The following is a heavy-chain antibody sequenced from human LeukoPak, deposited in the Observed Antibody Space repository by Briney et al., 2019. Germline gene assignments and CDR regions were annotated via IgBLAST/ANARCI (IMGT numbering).Heavy chain of an antibody. D-gene: IGHD3-10*01. V-gene: IGHV3-30*04. CDR2: ISYDGSNK. CDR3: ARGTYGLGSYYNYFYVMDV. J-gene: IGHJ6*02. CDR1: GFTFSSSV. Sequence: GGSLRLSCAASGFTFSSSVMHWVRQAPGKGLEWVAVISYDGSNKNYADSVKGRFIISRDNSKNTLYLQMNSLRAEDTAVYYCARGTYGLGSYYNYFYVMDVWGQGTTVTVSS.